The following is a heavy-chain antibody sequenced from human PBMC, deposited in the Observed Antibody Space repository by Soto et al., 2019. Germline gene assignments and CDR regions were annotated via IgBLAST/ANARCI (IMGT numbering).Heavy chain of an antibody. J-gene: IGHJ6*02. Sequence: PGESLKISCKGSGYTFTSYWIGWVRQMPGKGLEWMGIMFPGDSDTRYSPSFEGQVTISADKSTSTAYLQWRSLKASDTAMYYCAGGGVRGVITRTRDYYGMDVWGQGTTVTVSS. CDR1: GYTFTSYW. CDR3: AGGGVRGVITRTRDYYGMDV. D-gene: IGHD3-10*01. V-gene: IGHV5-51*01. CDR2: MFPGDSDT.